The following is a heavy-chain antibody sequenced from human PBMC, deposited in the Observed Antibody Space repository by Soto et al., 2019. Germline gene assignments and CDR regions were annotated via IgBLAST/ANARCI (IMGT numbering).Heavy chain of an antibody. CDR3: AKGGSGTFYSRFDY. J-gene: IGHJ4*02. Sequence: YCMRWVSKEQGKGLEWVSGISGSGDRTYYADSVKGRFTISRDISKSTLFLQMNSLRAEDTAVYYCAKGGSGTFYSRFDYWGQGTLVTVSS. V-gene: IGHV3-23*01. CDR1: YC. CDR2: ISGSGDRT. D-gene: IGHD3-10*01.